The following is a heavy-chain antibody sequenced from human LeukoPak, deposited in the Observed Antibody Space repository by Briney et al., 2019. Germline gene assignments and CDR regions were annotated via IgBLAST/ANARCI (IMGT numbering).Heavy chain of an antibody. CDR3: ARGGRYDISIDC. Sequence: GGSLRLSCAASGFIFTNYWMSWVRQTPGKGLEWVANIKQDGSEIYYVDSVKGRCTISRDNAKNSLYLQVNSLRAEDTAIYHCARGGRYDISIDCWGQGILVTVSS. V-gene: IGHV3-7*01. D-gene: IGHD4-23*01. CDR1: GFIFTNYW. CDR2: IKQDGSEI. J-gene: IGHJ4*02.